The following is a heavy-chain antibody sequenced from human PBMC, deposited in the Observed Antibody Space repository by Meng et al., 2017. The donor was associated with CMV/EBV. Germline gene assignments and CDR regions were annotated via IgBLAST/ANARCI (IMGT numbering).Heavy chain of an antibody. CDR1: GYTFTGYY. Sequence: ASGYTFTGYYMHCVRQAPGQGLEWMGWINPNSGGTNYAQKFQGRVTMTSDTSISTAYMELSRLRSDDTAVYYCAISMVRGVNRPLDYWGQGTLVTVSS. V-gene: IGHV1-2*02. J-gene: IGHJ4*02. CDR2: INPNSGGT. D-gene: IGHD3-10*01. CDR3: AISMVRGVNRPLDY.